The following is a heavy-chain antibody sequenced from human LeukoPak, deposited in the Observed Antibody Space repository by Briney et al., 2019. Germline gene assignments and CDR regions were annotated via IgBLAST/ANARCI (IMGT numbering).Heavy chain of an antibody. J-gene: IGHJ6*03. Sequence: GGSLRLSCAASGFTFSSYAMTWVRQAPGKGLEWVSSISGSGAITYYAVSVKGRFTISRDNSKNTLYLQMNSLRAEDTAVYYCAKKGGDYNFWSGYLKNYYHYYMDVWGKGTTVTVSS. V-gene: IGHV3-23*01. D-gene: IGHD3-3*01. CDR3: AKKGGDYNFWSGYLKNYYHYYMDV. CDR2: ISGSGAIT. CDR1: GFTFSSYA.